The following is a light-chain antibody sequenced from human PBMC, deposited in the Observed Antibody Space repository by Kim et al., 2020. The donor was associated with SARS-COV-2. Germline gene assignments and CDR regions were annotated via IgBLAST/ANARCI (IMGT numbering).Light chain of an antibody. J-gene: IGLJ2*01. CDR1: NLERRS. CDR3: QVWDSITDPVI. CDR2: DDS. Sequence: APGKTARITCGGNNLERRSVHWYQQKPGQAPVLILFDDSDRSSGIPERFSGSNSGNTATLTISRVEAGDEAVYYCQVWDSITDPVIFGGGTQLTVL. V-gene: IGLV3-21*03.